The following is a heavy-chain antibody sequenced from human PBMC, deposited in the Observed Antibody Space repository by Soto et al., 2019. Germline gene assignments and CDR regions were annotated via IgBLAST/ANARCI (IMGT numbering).Heavy chain of an antibody. J-gene: IGHJ5*02. CDR2: IYYSGST. V-gene: IGHV4-59*12. Sequence: SETLSLTCTVSGGSISSYYWSWIRQPPGKGLEWIGYIYYSGSTNYNPSLKSRVTISVDTSKNQFSLKLSSVTAADTAVYYCARDRYCTNGVCSDNWFDPWGQGTLVTVSS. CDR1: GGSISSYY. D-gene: IGHD2-8*01. CDR3: ARDRYCTNGVCSDNWFDP.